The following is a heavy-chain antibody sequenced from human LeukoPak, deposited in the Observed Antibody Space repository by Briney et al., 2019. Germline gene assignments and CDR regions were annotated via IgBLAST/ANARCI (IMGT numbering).Heavy chain of an antibody. D-gene: IGHD3-22*01. CDR1: GFTFDDYG. CDR3: ARGAYYYDSSGSHWGAFDI. J-gene: IGHJ3*02. CDR2: INWNGGST. V-gene: IGHV3-20*04. Sequence: PGGSLRLSCAASGFTFDDYGMSWVRQAPGKGLEWVSGINWNGGSTGYADSVKGRFTISRDNAKNSLYLQMNSLRAEDTALYYCARGAYYYDSSGSHWGAFDIWGQGTMVTVSS.